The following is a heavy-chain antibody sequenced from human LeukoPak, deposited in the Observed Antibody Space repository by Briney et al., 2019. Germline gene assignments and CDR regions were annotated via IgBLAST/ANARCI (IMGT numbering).Heavy chain of an antibody. J-gene: IGHJ4*02. CDR1: GYTFTGYY. D-gene: IGHD3-10*01. CDR3: AKDYYGSGSYYQFGY. Sequence: ASVKVSCKASGYTFTGYYMHWVRQAPGQGLEWMGWINPNSGGTNYAQKFQGRVTMTRDTSISTAYMELSRLRSDDTAVYYCAKDYYGSGSYYQFGYWGQRTLVTVSS. V-gene: IGHV1-2*02. CDR2: INPNSGGT.